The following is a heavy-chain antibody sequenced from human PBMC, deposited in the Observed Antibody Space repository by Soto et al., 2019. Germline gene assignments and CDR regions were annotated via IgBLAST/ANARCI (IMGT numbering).Heavy chain of an antibody. J-gene: IGHJ4*02. Sequence: EVQLVESGGGLVKPGGSLRLSCAASGFTFSSYSMNWVRQAPGKGLEWVSSISSSGGSTYYADSVKGRFTISRDNSKNTLYLQMNSLRAEDTAVYYCAKEVGIRGWYYFDYWGQGTLVTVSS. V-gene: IGHV3-23*04. CDR2: ISSSGGST. D-gene: IGHD6-19*01. CDR3: AKEVGIRGWYYFDY. CDR1: GFTFSSYS.